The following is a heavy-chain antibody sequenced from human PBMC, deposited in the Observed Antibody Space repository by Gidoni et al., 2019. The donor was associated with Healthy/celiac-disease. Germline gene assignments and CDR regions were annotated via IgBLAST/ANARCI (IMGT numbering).Heavy chain of an antibody. V-gene: IGHV3-9*01. CDR1: GFTFDDYA. D-gene: IGHD3-3*01. J-gene: IGHJ4*02. CDR3: AKGRDFPGFYFDY. CDR2: ISWNSGSI. Sequence: EVQLVESGGGLVQPGRSLRLSCAASGFTFDDYAMHWVRQAPGKGLEWGSGISWNSGSIGYADSVKGRFTISRDNAKNSLYLQMNSLRAEDTALYYCAKGRDFPGFYFDYWGQGTLVTVSS.